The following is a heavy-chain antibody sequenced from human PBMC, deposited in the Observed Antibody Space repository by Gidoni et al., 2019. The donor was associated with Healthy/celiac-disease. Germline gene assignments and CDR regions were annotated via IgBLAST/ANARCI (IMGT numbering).Heavy chain of an antibody. Sequence: EFQLLEFGCGLVQPGGSLRLSCAASGFTFISYAMSWVRQAPGKGLEWVSAISGSGGRTYYADSVKGRFTISRDNYKNTLDLQMNSLRAEDTAVYYCAKDRIRGAMADAFDIWGQGTMVTVSS. V-gene: IGHV3-23*01. CDR2: ISGSGGRT. J-gene: IGHJ3*02. D-gene: IGHD3-10*01. CDR1: GFTFISYA. CDR3: AKDRIRGAMADAFDI.